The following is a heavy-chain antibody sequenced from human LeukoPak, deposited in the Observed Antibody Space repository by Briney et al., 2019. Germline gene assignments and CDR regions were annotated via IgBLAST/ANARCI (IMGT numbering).Heavy chain of an antibody. CDR1: GDSISSSSFY. CDR3: ASTAGRYCSSTSCPNFNWFDP. V-gene: IGHV4-61*02. J-gene: IGHJ5*02. D-gene: IGHD2-2*01. Sequence: SETLSLXCTVSGDSISSSSFYWSWTRQPAGKGLEWVGRIYASGITNYNPCLKSRVTISVDTSKNQFSLKLSSVTAADTAEYYCASTAGRYCSSTSCPNFNWFDPWGQGTLVTVSS. CDR2: IYASGIT.